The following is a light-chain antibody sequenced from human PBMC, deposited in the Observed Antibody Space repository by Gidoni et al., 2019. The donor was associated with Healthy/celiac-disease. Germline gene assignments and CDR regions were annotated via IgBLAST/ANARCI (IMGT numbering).Light chain of an antibody. V-gene: IGKV1-33*01. CDR1: QDISNY. CDR2: DAS. J-gene: IGKJ2*01. CDR3: QQYDNLPYT. Sequence: IQMTHSPSSLSASVGDRVTITCQASQDISNYLNWYQQKPGKAPKLLIYDASNLETGVPSRFSGIGSGTDFTFTISSLQPEDSATYYCQQYDNLPYTFXXXTKLEIK.